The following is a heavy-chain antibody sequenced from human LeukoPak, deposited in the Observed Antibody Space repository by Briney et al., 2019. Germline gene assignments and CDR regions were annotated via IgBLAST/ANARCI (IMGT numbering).Heavy chain of an antibody. D-gene: IGHD6-13*01. CDR3: AKTRDKFSSSWLQDAFDI. CDR2: IRYDGSNK. Sequence: GGSLRLSCAASGITFSRYAMHWVRQAPGKGLEWVASIRYDGSNKYYADSVKGRFTISKDNSKNTVYVQMNSLRAEDTAVYYCAKTRDKFSSSWLQDAFDIWGQGTMVTVSS. J-gene: IGHJ3*02. CDR1: GITFSRYA. V-gene: IGHV3-30*02.